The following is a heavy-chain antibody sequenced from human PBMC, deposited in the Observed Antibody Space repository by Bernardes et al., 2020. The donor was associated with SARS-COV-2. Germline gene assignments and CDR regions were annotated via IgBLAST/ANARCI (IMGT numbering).Heavy chain of an antibody. Sequence: GSLRLSCAASGFTFSSYGMHWVRQAPGKGLEWVAVIWYDGSNKYYADSVKGRFTISRDNSKNTLYLQMNSLRAEDTAVYYCARDLYYYDSSGYYYYYYYYGMDVWGQGTTVTVSS. CDR1: GFTFSSYG. CDR3: ARDLYYYDSSGYYYYYYYYGMDV. J-gene: IGHJ6*02. CDR2: IWYDGSNK. D-gene: IGHD3-22*01. V-gene: IGHV3-33*01.